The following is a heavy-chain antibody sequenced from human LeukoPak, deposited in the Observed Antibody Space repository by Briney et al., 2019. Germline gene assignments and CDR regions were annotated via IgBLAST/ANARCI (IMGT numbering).Heavy chain of an antibody. Sequence: PGGSLRLSCAAPGFTFSSYAMSWVRQAPGKGLEWVSAISGSGGSTYYADSVKGRSTISRDNSKNTLYLQMNSLRAEDTAVYYCANEVGATDVYFDYWGQGTLVTVSS. D-gene: IGHD1-26*01. CDR3: ANEVGATDVYFDY. V-gene: IGHV3-23*01. J-gene: IGHJ4*02. CDR2: ISGSGGST. CDR1: GFTFSSYA.